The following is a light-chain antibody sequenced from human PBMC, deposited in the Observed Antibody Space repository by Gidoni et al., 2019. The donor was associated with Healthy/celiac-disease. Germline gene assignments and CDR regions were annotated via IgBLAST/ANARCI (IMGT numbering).Light chain of an antibody. V-gene: IGKV1-5*03. CDR2: KES. CDR3: QQYNSYSPWT. Sequence: DIQMTQSPSTLSASVGDRVTITCRASQSISSWLAWYQQKPGKAPKLLIYKESSLESGVPSRFSGSGFGTEFTLTISSLQPDDFATYYCQQYNSYSPWTFGQGTKVEIK. J-gene: IGKJ1*01. CDR1: QSISSW.